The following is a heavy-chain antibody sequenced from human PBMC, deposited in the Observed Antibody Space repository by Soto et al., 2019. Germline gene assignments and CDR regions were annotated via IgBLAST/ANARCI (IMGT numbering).Heavy chain of an antibody. V-gene: IGHV4-59*01. D-gene: IGHD3-3*01. Sequence: SETLSLTCTVSGGSISSYYWSWIRQPPGKGLEWIGYIYYSGSTNYNPSLKSRVTISVDTSKNQLSLKLSSVTAADTAVYYCARERSYYDFWSGYSVGWFDPWGQGTLVTVSS. CDR1: GGSISSYY. CDR3: ARERSYYDFWSGYSVGWFDP. J-gene: IGHJ5*02. CDR2: IYYSGST.